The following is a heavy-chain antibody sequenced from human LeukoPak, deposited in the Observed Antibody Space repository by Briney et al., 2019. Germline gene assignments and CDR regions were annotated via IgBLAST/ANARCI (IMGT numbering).Heavy chain of an antibody. CDR1: GFTFSSYG. J-gene: IGHJ4*02. CDR2: IRYDGSNE. CDR3: AKDRVGALLYFDS. Sequence: GGSLRLSCAASGFTFSSYGMHWVRQAPGKGLEWVSFIRYDGSNEYYADSVRGRFTISRDNSKNTLYLQVNSLRAEDTAVYSCAKDRVGALLYFDSWGQGTLVTVSS. D-gene: IGHD1-26*01. V-gene: IGHV3-30*02.